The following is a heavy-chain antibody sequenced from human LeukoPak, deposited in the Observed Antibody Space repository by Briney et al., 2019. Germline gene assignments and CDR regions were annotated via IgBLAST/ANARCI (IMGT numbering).Heavy chain of an antibody. CDR2: INHSGST. V-gene: IGHV4-34*01. D-gene: IGHD2-15*01. CDR1: GGSFRGYY. Sequence: SETLSLTCAVYGGSFRGYYWSWIRQPPGKGLEWIGEINHSGSTNYNPSLKSRVTISVDTSKNQFSLKLSSVTAADTAVYYCARGGYCSGGSCYYAEQFDYWGQGTLVTVSS. CDR3: ARGGYCSGGSCYYAEQFDY. J-gene: IGHJ4*02.